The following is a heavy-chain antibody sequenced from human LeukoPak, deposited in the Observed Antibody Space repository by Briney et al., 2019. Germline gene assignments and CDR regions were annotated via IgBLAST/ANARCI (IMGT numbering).Heavy chain of an antibody. V-gene: IGHV3-7*01. Sequence: GGSLRLSCAASGFSFSNFWMSWVRQAPGKGLEWVANIKPDGSATNYVDSVKGRFTISRDNAKSSLDLQMNSLRAEDTAVYYCARGGGSSSWGQGTLVTVSS. CDR1: GFSFSNFW. CDR2: IKPDGSAT. J-gene: IGHJ5*02. D-gene: IGHD6-6*01. CDR3: ARGGGSSS.